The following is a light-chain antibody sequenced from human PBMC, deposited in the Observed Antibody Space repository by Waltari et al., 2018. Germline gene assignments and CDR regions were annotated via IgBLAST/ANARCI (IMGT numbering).Light chain of an antibody. CDR3: QQYNNWSRT. CDR2: GAS. CDR1: LTVSSK. J-gene: IGKJ1*01. V-gene: IGKV3-15*01. Sequence: EIVMTQSPATLSVSPGERATRSCRASLTVSSKLAWYQQKPGQAPRLLIYGASTRATGVPARFSGRGSGTEFPLNISSLQSEDFAVYYCQQYNNWSRTFGQGTKVEIK.